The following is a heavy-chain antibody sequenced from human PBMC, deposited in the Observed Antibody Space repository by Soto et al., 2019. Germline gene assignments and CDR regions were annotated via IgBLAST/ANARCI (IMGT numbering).Heavy chain of an antibody. V-gene: IGHV1-8*01. Sequence: ASVKVSCKASGYTFTSYDINWVRQATGQGLELMGWMNPNSGNTGYAQKFQGRVTMTRNTSISTAYMELSSLRSEDTAVYYCARGRGSYDFWSGSYEGYYGMDVWGQGTTVTVSS. CDR2: MNPNSGNT. CDR1: GYTFTSYD. D-gene: IGHD3-3*01. J-gene: IGHJ6*02. CDR3: ARGRGSYDFWSGSYEGYYGMDV.